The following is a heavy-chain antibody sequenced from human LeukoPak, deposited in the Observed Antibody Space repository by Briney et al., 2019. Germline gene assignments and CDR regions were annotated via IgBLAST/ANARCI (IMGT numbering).Heavy chain of an antibody. D-gene: IGHD6-13*01. V-gene: IGHV3-48*02. CDR2: ISSSSSTI. CDR1: GFTFSNYN. J-gene: IGHJ5*02. CDR3: ARGSIAAAGTGWFDP. Sequence: GGSLRLSCAASGFTFSNYNMNWVRQAPGKGLEWVSYISSSSSTIYYADSVKGRFTISRDNAKNSLYLQMNSLRDEDTAVYYCARGSIAAAGTGWFDPWGQGTLVTVSS.